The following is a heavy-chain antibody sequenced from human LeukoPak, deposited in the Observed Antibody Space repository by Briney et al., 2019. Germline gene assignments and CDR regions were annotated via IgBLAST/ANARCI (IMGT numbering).Heavy chain of an antibody. CDR2: INPNSVAT. D-gene: IGHD2-15*01. J-gene: IGHJ5*02. V-gene: IGHV1-2*02. CDR3: ARGDIVVVVAAKLDP. CDR1: GYTFTGYY. Sequence: ASVQVSCKASGYTFTGYYFHWVRQAPGQGLEWMGWINPNSVATNYAQKFQGRVTMTRDTSISTAYMELRRLTSDDTAVYYCARGDIVVVVAAKLDPWGQGTLVTVSS.